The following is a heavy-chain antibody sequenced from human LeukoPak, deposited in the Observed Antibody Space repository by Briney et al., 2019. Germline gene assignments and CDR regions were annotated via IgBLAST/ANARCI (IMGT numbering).Heavy chain of an antibody. CDR2: ISSSSSTI. V-gene: IGHV3-48*01. J-gene: IGHJ6*03. CDR3: ARVGRGYYYYMDV. Sequence: PGGSLRLSCAASGFTFSSYFMNWVRQAPGKGLEWVSYISSSSSTIYYADFVKGRFTISRDNAKNSLYLQMNSLRAEDTAVYYCARVGRGYYYYMDVWGKGTTVTVSS. D-gene: IGHD1-26*01. CDR1: GFTFSSYF.